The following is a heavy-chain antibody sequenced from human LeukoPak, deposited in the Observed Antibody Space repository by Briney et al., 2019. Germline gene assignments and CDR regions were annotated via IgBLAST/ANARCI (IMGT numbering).Heavy chain of an antibody. D-gene: IGHD2-21*02. CDR3: ARKGKVYCGGDCYQNDY. CDR2: INPNSGGT. Sequence: ASVKVSCKASGYTFTGYYMHWVRQAPGQGLEWVGWINPNSGGTNYAQKLQGRVTMTTDTSTSTAYMELRSLRSDDTAVYYCARKGKVYCGGDCYQNDYWGQGTLVTVSS. CDR1: GYTFTGYY. J-gene: IGHJ4*02. V-gene: IGHV1-2*02.